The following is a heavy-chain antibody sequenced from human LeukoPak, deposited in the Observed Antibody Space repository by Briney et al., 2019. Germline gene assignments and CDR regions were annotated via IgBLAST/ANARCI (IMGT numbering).Heavy chain of an antibody. V-gene: IGHV3-7*01. J-gene: IGHJ4*02. D-gene: IGHD3-3*01. CDR1: GFTFSSYW. Sequence: GGSLRLSCVASGFTFSSYWMNWVRQAPGKGLEWVANIKQDGSEKYYVDSVMGRFTISRDNAENSLYLQMNSLRAEDTAVYYCARENDFWSGYSPFDYWGQGTLVTVSS. CDR2: IKQDGSEK. CDR3: ARENDFWSGYSPFDY.